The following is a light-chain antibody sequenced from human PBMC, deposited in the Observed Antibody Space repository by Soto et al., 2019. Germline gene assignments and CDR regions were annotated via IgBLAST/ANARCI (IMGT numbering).Light chain of an antibody. CDR3: SSYTIRSTYV. CDR2: EVS. V-gene: IGLV2-14*01. CDR1: SSDVGGYNY. J-gene: IGLJ1*01. Sequence: QSVLTQPASVSGSPGQPITISCTGTSSDVGGYNYVSWYQKHQGKAPKLVIYEVSDRPSGVSNRFSGSKSGNTASLTISGLQAEDAADYYFSSYTIRSTYVFGTGTKVTVL.